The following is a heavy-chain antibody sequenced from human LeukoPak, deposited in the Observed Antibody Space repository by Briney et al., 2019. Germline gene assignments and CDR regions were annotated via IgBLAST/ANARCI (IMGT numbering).Heavy chain of an antibody. V-gene: IGHV4-59*01. CDR3: ARDYRGSGSWRVFDY. J-gene: IGHJ4*02. CDR1: GGSISSYY. CDR2: IYYSGST. D-gene: IGHD3-10*01. Sequence: SETLSLTCTVSGGSISSYYWSWIRQPPGKGLEWIGYIYYSGSTNYNPSLKSRVTISVDTSKNQFSLKLSSVTAADTAVYYCARDYRGSGSWRVFDYWGQGTLVTVSS.